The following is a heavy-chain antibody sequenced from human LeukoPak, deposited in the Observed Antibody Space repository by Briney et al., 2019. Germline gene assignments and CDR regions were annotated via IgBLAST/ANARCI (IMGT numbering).Heavy chain of an antibody. V-gene: IGHV4-59*08. J-gene: IGHJ4*02. D-gene: IGHD4-17*01. Sequence: PSETLSLTCTVSRGSIRTYYWSWIRQSPGKGLEWIGYIYDSGTTKYNPSLKSRVTISVDTSKNQFSLKLSSVTAADTAVYYCARRGFYGAVVWGQGTLVTVSS. CDR1: RGSIRTYY. CDR3: ARRGFYGAVV. CDR2: IYDSGTT.